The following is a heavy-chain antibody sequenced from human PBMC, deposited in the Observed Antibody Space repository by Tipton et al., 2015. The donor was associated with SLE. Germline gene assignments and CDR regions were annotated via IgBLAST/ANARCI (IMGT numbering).Heavy chain of an antibody. CDR2: IFYTGST. CDR3: ARDYSGYADIDV. J-gene: IGHJ6*03. CDR1: GASISSGGYN. V-gene: IGHV4-31*03. Sequence: TLSLTCTVSGASISSGGYNWSWIRQIPGKGLEWIAYIFYTGSTLYNPSLKSRVTISIDTSKNQSSLKLSSVTAADTAVYYCARDYSGYADIDVWGKGTTVTVSS. D-gene: IGHD5-12*01.